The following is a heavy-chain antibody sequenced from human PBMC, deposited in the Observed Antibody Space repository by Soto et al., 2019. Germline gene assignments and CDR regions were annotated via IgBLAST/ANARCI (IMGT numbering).Heavy chain of an antibody. Sequence: KPSGTLSLTCTVSGGSISSYYWSWIRQPPGKGLEWIGYIYYSGSTNYNPSLKSRVTISVDTSKNQFSLKLSSVTAADTAVYYCARRYGGNLDYWGQGTLVTVSS. CDR3: ARRYGGNLDY. CDR1: GGSISSYY. J-gene: IGHJ4*02. CDR2: IYYSGST. D-gene: IGHD1-26*01. V-gene: IGHV4-59*08.